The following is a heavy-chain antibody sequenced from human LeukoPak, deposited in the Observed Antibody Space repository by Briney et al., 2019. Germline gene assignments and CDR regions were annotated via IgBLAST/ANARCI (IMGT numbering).Heavy chain of an antibody. CDR1: GGSITGYY. CDR2: IYTSGST. J-gene: IGHJ5*02. D-gene: IGHD1-14*01. V-gene: IGHV4-4*07. CDR3: ARGSPTTNKGAYGWFDP. Sequence: SETLSLICSVSGGSITGYYWSWIRQPAGRGLEWIGRIYTSGSTNYNPSLKSRVTMSFDTSKNQFSLKLSSVTAADTAVYYCARGSPTTNKGAYGWFDPWGQGTLVTVSS.